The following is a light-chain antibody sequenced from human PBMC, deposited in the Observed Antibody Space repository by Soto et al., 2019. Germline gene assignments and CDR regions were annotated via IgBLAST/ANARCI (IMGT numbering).Light chain of an antibody. J-gene: IGLJ1*01. CDR1: SSDVGAYIY. V-gene: IGLV2-14*01. CDR2: EVT. Sequence: QSVLTQPACVSLSPGQSITISCTGTSSDVGAYIYVSWYQHHPGKAPKVMIYEVTNRPSGVSDRFSGSKSGNTASLTISGLQAEDEADYYCCSYTSSRTYVFGTGTKVTVL. CDR3: CSYTSSRTYV.